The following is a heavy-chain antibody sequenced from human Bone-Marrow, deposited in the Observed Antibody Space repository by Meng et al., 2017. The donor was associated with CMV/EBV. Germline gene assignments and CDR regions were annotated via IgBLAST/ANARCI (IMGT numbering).Heavy chain of an antibody. D-gene: IGHD4-11*01. V-gene: IGHV3-48*03. CDR3: ARDAGVTTYYYYGKYV. CDR1: GFTFSSYE. Sequence: GESLKISCAASGFTFSSYEMNWVRQAPGKGLEWVSYISSSGNSIYYADSLKGRFTISRDNAKNSLYLQMNSLRAEDTAVYYCARDAGVTTYYYYGKYVWGQATTATVSS. J-gene: IGHJ6*02. CDR2: ISSSGNSI.